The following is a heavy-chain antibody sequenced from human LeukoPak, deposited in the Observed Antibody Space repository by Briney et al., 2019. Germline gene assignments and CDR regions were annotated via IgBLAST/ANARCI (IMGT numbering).Heavy chain of an antibody. D-gene: IGHD5-24*01. J-gene: IGHJ4*02. Sequence: SETLSLTCTVSGGSISSYYWSWIRQPPGKGLEWIGYIYYSGSTNYNPSLKSRVTISVDTSKNQFSLKLSSVTAADTAVYYCAREGGDGYKSSEFDYWGQGTLVTVSS. CDR3: AREGGDGYKSSEFDY. CDR1: GGSISSYY. V-gene: IGHV4-59*01. CDR2: IYYSGST.